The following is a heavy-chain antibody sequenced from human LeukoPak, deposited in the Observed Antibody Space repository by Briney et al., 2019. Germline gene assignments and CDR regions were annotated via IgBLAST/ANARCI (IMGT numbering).Heavy chain of an antibody. CDR3: AKVKDWVNWNYLMD. J-gene: IGHJ4*02. CDR2: VKKDESEK. CDR1: GFTFSNNW. V-gene: IGHV3-7*01. D-gene: IGHD1-7*01. Sequence: GGSLRLSCAASGFTFSNNWMTWVRQAAGKGLEWVASVKKDESEKYYVDSVKGRFTISRDNAKNSLYLQMNSLRAEDTAVYYCAKVKDWVNWNYLMDWGQGTLVTVSS.